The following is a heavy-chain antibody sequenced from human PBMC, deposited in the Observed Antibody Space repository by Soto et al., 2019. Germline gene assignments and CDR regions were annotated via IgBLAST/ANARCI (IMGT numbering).Heavy chain of an antibody. CDR1: GFTFSSYA. CDR3: AKDQESMSYDFWSGSDGMDA. J-gene: IGHJ6*02. D-gene: IGHD3-3*01. CDR2: ISGSGGST. V-gene: IGHV3-23*01. Sequence: GGSLRLSCAASGFTFSSYAMSWVRQAPGKGLEWVSAISGSGGSTYYADSVKGRFTISRDNSKNTLYLQMNSLRAEDTAVYYCAKDQESMSYDFWSGSDGMDAWGQGTTVTVSS.